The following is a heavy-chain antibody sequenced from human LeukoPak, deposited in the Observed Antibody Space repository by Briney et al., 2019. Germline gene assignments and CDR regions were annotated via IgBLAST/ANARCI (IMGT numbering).Heavy chain of an antibody. V-gene: IGHV4-59*01. CDR1: GGSISSYY. J-gene: IGHJ4*02. D-gene: IGHD3-10*01. CDR2: IYYSGST. CDR3: ARAGTDYYGSGSPLFDY. Sequence: SETLSLTCTVSGGSISSYYWSWIRQPPGKGLEWIGYIYYSGSTNYNPSLKSRVTISVDTSKNQFSLKLSSVTAADTAVYYCARAGTDYYGSGSPLFDYWGQGTLVTVSS.